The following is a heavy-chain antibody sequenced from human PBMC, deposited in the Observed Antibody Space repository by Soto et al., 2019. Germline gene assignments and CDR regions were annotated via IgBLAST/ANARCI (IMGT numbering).Heavy chain of an antibody. CDR1: GFTFNNYG. Sequence: PGGSLRLSCAASGFTFNNYGMHWVRQAPGKGLEWVAVIWYDGSHESYADSVKGRFTISRDNSKNTLYLQMNSLRAEGTAVYYCARDRYSYDSRAYQGVDWYFDLWGRGTLVTVSS. J-gene: IGHJ2*01. D-gene: IGHD3-22*01. V-gene: IGHV3-33*01. CDR3: ARDRYSYDSRAYQGVDWYFDL. CDR2: IWYDGSHE.